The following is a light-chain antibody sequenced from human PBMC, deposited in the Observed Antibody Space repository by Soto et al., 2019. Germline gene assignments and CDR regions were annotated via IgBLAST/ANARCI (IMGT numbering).Light chain of an antibody. V-gene: IGKV1-9*01. CDR3: RQLNSYSLL. CDR2: AAS. CDR1: QGISSY. Sequence: IQLTQSPSSLSASVGDRVTITCRASQGISSYLAWYQQKPGKAPKLLIYAASTLQSGVPSRFSGSGSGTDFTLTIRRRRPVDFATYYCRQLNSYSLLLGPGTRVGI. J-gene: IGKJ3*01.